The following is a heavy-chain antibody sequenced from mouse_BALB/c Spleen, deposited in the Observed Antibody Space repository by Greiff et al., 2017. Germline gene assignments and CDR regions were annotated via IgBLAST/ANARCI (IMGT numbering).Heavy chain of an antibody. J-gene: IGHJ2*01. Sequence: VQVVESGPGLVAPSQSLSITCTVSGFSLTSYDISWIRQPPGKGLEWLGVIWTGGGTNYNSAFMSRLSISKDNSKSQVFLKMNSLQTDDTAIYYCVRDSYYFDYWGQGTTLTVSS. V-gene: IGHV2-9-2*01. CDR3: VRDSYYFDY. CDR2: IWTGGGT. CDR1: GFSLTSYD.